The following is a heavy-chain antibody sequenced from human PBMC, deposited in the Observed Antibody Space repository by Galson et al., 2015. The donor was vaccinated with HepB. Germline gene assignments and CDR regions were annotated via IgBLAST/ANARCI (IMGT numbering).Heavy chain of an antibody. CDR3: ASGSFGVFDY. CDR2: IHHSGPT. Sequence: LRLSCAASGFTFSNYKVHWVRQPPGKGLEWIGYIHHSGPTNYNPPLKSRVTISIDTSKNHFSLRLTSVTAGDTAVYFCASGSFGVFDYWGQGALVTVSS. J-gene: IGHJ4*02. V-gene: IGHV4-59*01. CDR1: GFTFSNYK. D-gene: IGHD1-14*01.